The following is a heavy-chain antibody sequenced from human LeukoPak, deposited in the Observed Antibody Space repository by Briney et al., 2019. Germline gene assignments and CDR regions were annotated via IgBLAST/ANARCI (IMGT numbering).Heavy chain of an antibody. Sequence: SETLSLTCTVSGDSTRSSYWSWIRHPPGTRLEWIGYIYYTRSTNSNPSLKSRVTISIDTSKNQFSLKLSSMTAADTAVYYCARLDRSGYEMGGTWFDPWGQGTLVTVSS. CDR2: IYYTRST. J-gene: IGHJ5*02. D-gene: IGHD3-22*01. CDR3: ARLDRSGYEMGGTWFDP. V-gene: IGHV4-59*08. CDR1: GDSTRSSY.